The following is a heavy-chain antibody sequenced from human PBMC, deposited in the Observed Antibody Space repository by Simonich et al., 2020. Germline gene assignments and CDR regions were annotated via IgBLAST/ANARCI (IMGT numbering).Heavy chain of an antibody. V-gene: IGHV1-2*02. CDR3: ARGGVQYYYYYMDV. CDR1: GYTFTGYY. Sequence: QVQLVQSGAEVKKPGASVKVSCKASGYTFTGYYMHWVRQAPGQGLVWVVWNNPNSGGKNYAQKFQGRVTMTRDTSISTAYMELSRLRSDDTAVYYCARGGVQYYYYYMDVWGKGTTVTVSS. CDR2: NNPNSGGK. D-gene: IGHD3-3*01. J-gene: IGHJ6*03.